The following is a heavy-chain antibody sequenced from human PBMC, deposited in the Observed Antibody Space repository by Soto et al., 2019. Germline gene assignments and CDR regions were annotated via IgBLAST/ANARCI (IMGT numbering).Heavy chain of an antibody. CDR2: IYYSGST. J-gene: IGHJ6*03. D-gene: IGHD4-4*01. Sequence: SETLSLTCAVYGGSFSGYYWSWIRQPPGKGLEWIGYIYYSGSTNYNPSLKSRVTISVDTSKNQFSLKLSSVTAADTAVYYCARSNYDYYYYMDVWGKGTTVTVSS. CDR3: ARSNYDYYYYMDV. V-gene: IGHV4-59*08. CDR1: GGSFSGYY.